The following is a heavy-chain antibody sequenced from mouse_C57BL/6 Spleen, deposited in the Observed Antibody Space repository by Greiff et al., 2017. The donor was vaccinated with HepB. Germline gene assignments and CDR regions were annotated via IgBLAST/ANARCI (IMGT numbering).Heavy chain of an antibody. CDR3: AREGLLSWFAY. CDR2: IDPSDSET. D-gene: IGHD2-3*01. J-gene: IGHJ3*01. V-gene: IGHV1-52*01. Sequence: QVQLQQPGAELVRPGSSVKLSCKASGYTFTSYWMHWVKQRPIQGLEWIGNIDPSDSETHYNQKFKDKATLTVDKSSSTAYMQLSSLTSEDSALYYCAREGLLSWFAYWGQGTLVTVSA. CDR1: GYTFTSYW.